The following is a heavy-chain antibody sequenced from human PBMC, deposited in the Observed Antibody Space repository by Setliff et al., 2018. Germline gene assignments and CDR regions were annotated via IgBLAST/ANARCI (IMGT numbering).Heavy chain of an antibody. CDR3: ARGRPPLVGDY. J-gene: IGHJ4*02. CDR1: GGSISSSRYS. V-gene: IGHV4-39*07. D-gene: IGHD2-2*01. CDR2: IYYSGST. Sequence: PSETLSLTCSVSGGSISSSRYSWGWIRQTPGKGLEWIGSIYYSGSTYYNPSLESQVTISVDTSKNQVSLKLSSMTAADTAVYYCARGRPPLVGDYWGQGTLVTVSS.